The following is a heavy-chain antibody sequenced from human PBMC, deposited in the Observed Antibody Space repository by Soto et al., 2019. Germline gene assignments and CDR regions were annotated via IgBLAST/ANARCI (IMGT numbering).Heavy chain of an antibody. Sequence: EVQLVESGGGLVQPGESLRLSCAASGFTFSSYGMHWVRQAPGKGLEYVSGISSDGGGAFYANSVKGRFSISRDNSKNTLYLPMGSLRPEDMAVYYCARRGGSGSYPFDYWGQGTLVTVSS. J-gene: IGHJ4*02. CDR1: GFTFSSYG. CDR2: ISSDGGGA. CDR3: ARRGGSGSYPFDY. D-gene: IGHD1-26*01. V-gene: IGHV3-64*01.